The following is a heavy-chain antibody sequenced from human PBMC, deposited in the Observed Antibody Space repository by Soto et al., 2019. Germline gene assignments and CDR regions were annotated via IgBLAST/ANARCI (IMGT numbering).Heavy chain of an antibody. J-gene: IGHJ1*01. CDR1: GFSFTSHA. CDR3: ARDLWWYLH. V-gene: IGHV3-23*01. CDR2: ISAGSEGA. D-gene: IGHD2-15*01. Sequence: EVQLLESGGGLVQPGGALRLSCAASGFSFTSHAISWVRQAPGKGLQWISSISAGSEGAYYADSVKGRFTISRDNSNNTLYLHMNSLRAEDTAVYYCARDLWWYLHWGQGTLVTVSS.